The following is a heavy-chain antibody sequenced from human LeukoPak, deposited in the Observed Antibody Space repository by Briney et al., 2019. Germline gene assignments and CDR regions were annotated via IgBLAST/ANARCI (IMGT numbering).Heavy chain of an antibody. J-gene: IGHJ4*02. CDR1: GVTFSNYE. D-gene: IGHD1-26*01. Sequence: GGSLRLSCAASGVTFSNYEMNWVRQVPGKGLEWLSYISSSGSTIYYADSVKGRFTISRDNSKNSLYLQMNSLRTEDTALYYCAKGSGSYGPDYWGQGTLVTVSS. V-gene: IGHV3-48*03. CDR2: ISSSGSTI. CDR3: AKGSGSYGPDY.